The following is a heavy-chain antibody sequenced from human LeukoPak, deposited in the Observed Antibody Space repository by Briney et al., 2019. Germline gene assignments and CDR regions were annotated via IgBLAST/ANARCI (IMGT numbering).Heavy chain of an antibody. CDR2: IYYSGST. CDR3: ASIAEQFDY. J-gene: IGHJ4*02. Sequence: SETLSLTCTVSGGSISSYYWSWIRQPPGKGLELIGYIYYSGSTNYNPSLKSRVTISVDTSKNQFSLKLSSVTAADTAVYYCASIAEQFDYWGQGTLVTVSS. V-gene: IGHV4-59*12. D-gene: IGHD6-13*01. CDR1: GGSISSYY.